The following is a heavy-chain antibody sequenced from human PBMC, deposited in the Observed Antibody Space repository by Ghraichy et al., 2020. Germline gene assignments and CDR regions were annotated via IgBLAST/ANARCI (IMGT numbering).Heavy chain of an antibody. J-gene: IGHJ3*02. D-gene: IGHD3-10*01. CDR2: ISSSSSYI. Sequence: GSLRLSCAASGFTFSSYSMNWVRQAPGKGLEWVSSISSSSSYIYYADSVKGRFTISRDNAKNSLYLQMNSLRAEDTAVYYCARVLSAGDETDDAFDIWGQGTMVTVSS. V-gene: IGHV3-21*01. CDR1: GFTFSSYS. CDR3: ARVLSAGDETDDAFDI.